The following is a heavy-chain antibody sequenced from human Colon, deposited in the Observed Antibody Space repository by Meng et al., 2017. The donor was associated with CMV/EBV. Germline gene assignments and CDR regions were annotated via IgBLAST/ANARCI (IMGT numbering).Heavy chain of an antibody. Sequence: GESLKISCAASTFTFSNYAINWVRQAPGKGLEWLSSIDTSGGFMYYADSVKGRFTISRDNAKNSVYLQMDSLRAEDTAVYYCARDLGDFWSGYQLDYWGQGTQVTVSS. D-gene: IGHD3-3*01. J-gene: IGHJ4*02. CDR2: IDTSGGFM. V-gene: IGHV3-21*01. CDR3: ARDLGDFWSGYQLDY. CDR1: TFTFSNYA.